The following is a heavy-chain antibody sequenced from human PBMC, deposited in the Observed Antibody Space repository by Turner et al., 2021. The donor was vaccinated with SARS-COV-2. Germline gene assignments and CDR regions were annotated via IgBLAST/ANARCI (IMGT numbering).Heavy chain of an antibody. D-gene: IGHD6-13*01. CDR3: ATHWEVAAASDLARFDP. J-gene: IGHJ5*02. V-gene: IGHV4-39*01. CDR1: DGSISSSSYS. Sequence: LHLQESGPGLVTPSGALSLPCTVSDGSISSSSYSWGWIRQPPGKGLEWIGSIYYSGSTNYNAALKSRGIITAETYKNQFSLMLTSGMGADAAVEFCATHWEVAAASDLARFDPWGQGTLVTVSS. CDR2: IYYSGST.